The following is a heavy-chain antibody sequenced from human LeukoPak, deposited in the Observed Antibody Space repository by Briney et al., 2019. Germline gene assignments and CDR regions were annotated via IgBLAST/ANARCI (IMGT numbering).Heavy chain of an antibody. Sequence: GGSLRLSCEASGFTFDIFGMSWVRQAPGKGLEWVSAISGSGGSSYYAASVKGRFTVSRDNARNSLFLQMNSLRAEDTAIYYCARETTGFDYWGQGTLVTVSS. D-gene: IGHD1-1*01. CDR1: GFTFDIFG. CDR3: ARETTGFDY. J-gene: IGHJ4*02. V-gene: IGHV3-23*01. CDR2: ISGSGGSS.